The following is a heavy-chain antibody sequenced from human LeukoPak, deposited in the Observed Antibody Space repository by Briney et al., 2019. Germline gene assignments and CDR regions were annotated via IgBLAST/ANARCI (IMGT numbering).Heavy chain of an antibody. CDR2: IKQDGSVE. D-gene: IGHD6-6*01. J-gene: IGHJ4*02. V-gene: IGHV3-7*05. CDR3: ARIGYSSSSFDF. Sequence: GGSLRLSCAASGFTFSSYWMSWVRQAPGKGLEWVANIKQDGSVEYYVVSVKGRLTISRDNAKESLYLQMNSLRAEDTSVYYCARIGYSSSSFDFWGQGTLVTVSS. CDR1: GFTFSSYW.